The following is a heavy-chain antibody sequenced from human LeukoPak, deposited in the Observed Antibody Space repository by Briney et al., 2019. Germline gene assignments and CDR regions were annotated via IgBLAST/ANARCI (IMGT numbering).Heavy chain of an antibody. CDR2: ISSTSTYI. J-gene: IGHJ6*03. Sequence: PGGSLRLSCVASGFTFGAYTMNWVRQAPGKGLEWVSSISSTSTYIHYADSVKGRFTISRDNAKNSLYLQMNSLRAEDTAVYYCARGITIFGVRNYMDVWGKGTTVTVSS. D-gene: IGHD3-3*01. CDR1: GFTFGAYT. CDR3: ARGITIFGVRNYMDV. V-gene: IGHV3-21*01.